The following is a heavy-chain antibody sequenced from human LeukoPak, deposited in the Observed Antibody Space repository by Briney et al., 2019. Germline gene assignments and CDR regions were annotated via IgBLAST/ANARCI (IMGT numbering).Heavy chain of an antibody. J-gene: IGHJ4*02. CDR1: GYTFTSYY. D-gene: IGHD2-15*01. Sequence: ASVKVSCKASGYTFTSYYMHWVRQAPGQGLEWMGIINPSGGSTSYAQKFQGRVTMTRDTSTSTVYMELSSLRSEDTAVYYCARGACSGGSCYSSRGPFDYWGRGTLVTVSS. V-gene: IGHV1-46*01. CDR2: INPSGGST. CDR3: ARGACSGGSCYSSRGPFDY.